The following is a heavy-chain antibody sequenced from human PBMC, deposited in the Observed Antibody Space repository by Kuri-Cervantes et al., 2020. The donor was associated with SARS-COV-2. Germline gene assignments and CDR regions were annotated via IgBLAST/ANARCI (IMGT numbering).Heavy chain of an antibody. CDR3: AREKKGGYQLPELYYYYYYTVV. D-gene: IGHD2-2*01. CDR2: INHGGST. J-gene: IGHJ6*03. CDR1: GFTFSDYY. V-gene: IGHV4-34*01. Sequence: SQTLSLTCAASGFTFSDYYMSWIRQAPGKGLECVVAINHGGSTNYNPSLKSRVTISVDTSNNQFSLKLSSVTAADTAVYYCAREKKGGYQLPELYYYYYYTVVWGERNRVTVSS.